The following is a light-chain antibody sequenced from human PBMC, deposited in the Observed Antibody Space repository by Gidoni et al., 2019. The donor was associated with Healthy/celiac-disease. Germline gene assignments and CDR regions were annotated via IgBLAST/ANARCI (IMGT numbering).Light chain of an antibody. CDR3: SSYTSSSTLGV. J-gene: IGLJ3*02. CDR1: SSDVGGYNY. V-gene: IGLV2-14*01. Sequence: QSALTQPASVSVSPVQSITISCTGTSSDVGGYNYVSWYQQHPGKAPKLMIYDVSNRPSGVSNRFSGSKSGNTASLTISGLQAEDEADYYCSSYTSSSTLGVVGGGTKLTVL. CDR2: DVS.